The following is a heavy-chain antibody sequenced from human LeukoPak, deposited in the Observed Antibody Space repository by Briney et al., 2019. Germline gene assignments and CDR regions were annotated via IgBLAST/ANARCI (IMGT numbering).Heavy chain of an antibody. J-gene: IGHJ4*02. Sequence: PGVSLRLSCAASGFTFNNAWMNWVRQAPGKGLEWVGRIKSKIDGGTTDFGAPVKGRFGISRDDSENTMYLHMNSLRTEDTAVYYCTTGNWGPYWGQGALVTVSS. CDR3: TTGNWGPY. CDR2: IKSKIDGGTT. V-gene: IGHV3-15*07. CDR1: GFTFNNAW. D-gene: IGHD7-27*01.